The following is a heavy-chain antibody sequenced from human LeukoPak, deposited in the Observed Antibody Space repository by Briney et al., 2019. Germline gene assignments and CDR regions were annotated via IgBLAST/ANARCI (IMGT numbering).Heavy chain of an antibody. CDR3: APSPYYGSGSYYEAPFDY. V-gene: IGHV4-61*01. Sequence: SETLSLTCAVSGYSISSGYYWGWIRQPPGKGLEWIGYIYYSGSTNYNPSLKSRVTISVDTSKNQFSLKLSSVTAEDAAVYYCAPSPYYGSGSYYEAPFDYWGQGNVVTVSS. J-gene: IGHJ4*02. CDR1: GYSISSGYY. CDR2: IYYSGST. D-gene: IGHD3-10*01.